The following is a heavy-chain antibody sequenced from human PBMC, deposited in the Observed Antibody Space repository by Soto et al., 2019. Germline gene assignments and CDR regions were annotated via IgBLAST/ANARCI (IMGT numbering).Heavy chain of an antibody. J-gene: IGHJ6*02. Sequence: ASVKVSCKASGYTFTSYGISWVRQAPGQGLEWMGGISAYSGNTNYAQKLQGRVTMTTDTSTSTAYMELRSLRSDDTAVYYCARDRKEGYCSGGSCYPYYYHGMDVWGQGTTVTVAS. D-gene: IGHD2-15*01. CDR1: GYTFTSYG. CDR2: ISAYSGNT. V-gene: IGHV1-18*01. CDR3: ARDRKEGYCSGGSCYPYYYHGMDV.